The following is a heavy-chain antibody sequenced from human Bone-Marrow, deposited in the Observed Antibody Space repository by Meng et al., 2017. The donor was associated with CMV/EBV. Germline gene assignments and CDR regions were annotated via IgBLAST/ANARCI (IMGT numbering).Heavy chain of an antibody. V-gene: IGHV4-31*03. D-gene: IGHD3-16*01. CDR3: ATAWTGGHYYRGMDV. CDR2: IYYSGST. J-gene: IGHJ6*02. CDR1: GGSISSGGYY. Sequence: SETLSLTCTVSGGSISSGGYYWSWIRQHPGKGLEWIGYIYYSGSTYYNPSLKSRVTISVDTSKNQFSLKLSSVTAADTAVYYCATAWTGGHYYRGMDVWGQGTAVTVSS.